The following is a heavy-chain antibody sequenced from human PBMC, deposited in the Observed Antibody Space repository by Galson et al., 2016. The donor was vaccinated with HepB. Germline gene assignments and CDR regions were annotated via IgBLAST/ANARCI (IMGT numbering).Heavy chain of an antibody. V-gene: IGHV4-34*01. Sequence: ETLSLTCAVHGGSFRGFYWTWIRQSPGKGLEWIGEMDHSGSSNYNPSLKSRVTIMVETSKNQFSLKMNSVTAADTALYYCVQGPRNVDVGVAATPIQIDAFDIWAQGTMVIVSS. CDR2: MDHSGSS. CDR3: VQGPRNVDVGVAATPIQIDAFDI. D-gene: IGHD2-15*01. J-gene: IGHJ3*02. CDR1: GGSFRGFY.